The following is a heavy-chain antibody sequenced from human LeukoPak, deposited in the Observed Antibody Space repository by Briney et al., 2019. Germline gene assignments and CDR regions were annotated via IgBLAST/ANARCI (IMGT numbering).Heavy chain of an antibody. CDR1: GGSMSSYY. J-gene: IGHJ3*02. Sequence: SETLSLTCTVSGGSMSSYYWSWIRQPPGKGLEWIGCIYYSGSTNYNPSSKSRITISVDPSKNQFSLRLSSVTPADTAVYYCARDGSWAFDIWGQGTMVTVSS. D-gene: IGHD5-12*01. CDR3: ARDGSWAFDI. CDR2: IYYSGST. V-gene: IGHV4-59*01.